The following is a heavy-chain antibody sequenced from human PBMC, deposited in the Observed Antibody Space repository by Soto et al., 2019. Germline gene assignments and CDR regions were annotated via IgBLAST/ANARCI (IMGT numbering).Heavy chain of an antibody. CDR3: ARRPSYGMDV. V-gene: IGHV4-31*03. CDR2: IYYSGTT. Sequence: SETLSLTCTVSGGSISSGGYYWSWIRQHPGKGLEWIGYIYYSGTTYYNPSLKSRVTISVDTSKNQFSLKLSSVTAADTAVYYWARRPSYGMDVWGQGTTVTGSS. J-gene: IGHJ6*02. CDR1: GGSISSGGYY.